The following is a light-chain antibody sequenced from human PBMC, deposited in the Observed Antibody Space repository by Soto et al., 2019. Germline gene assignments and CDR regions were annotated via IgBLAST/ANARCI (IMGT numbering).Light chain of an antibody. CDR3: SSSAGSYTHF. V-gene: IGLV2-11*01. Sequence: QSALTQPRSVSGSPGQSVTISFTGTSSDVGGYNYVSWYQQHPGKAPKLIIYDVTKRPSGVPDFFSGSKSGNTASLTISGLQADDEAEYYCSSSAGSYTHFFGTGTKSPS. CDR2: DVT. J-gene: IGLJ1*01. CDR1: SSDVGGYNY.